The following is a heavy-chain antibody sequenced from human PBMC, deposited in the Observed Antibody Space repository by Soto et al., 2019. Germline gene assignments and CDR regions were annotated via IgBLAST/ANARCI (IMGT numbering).Heavy chain of an antibody. D-gene: IGHD5-12*01. Sequence: QSQTLSLTCTVSGGSISSSSYYWGWIRQPPGKGLEWIGSIYYSGSTYYNPSLKSRVTISVDTSKNQFSLKLSSVTAADTAVYYCARSIYDPNFDYWGQGTLVTVSS. V-gene: IGHV4-39*01. CDR2: IYYSGST. J-gene: IGHJ4*02. CDR3: ARSIYDPNFDY. CDR1: GGSISSSSYY.